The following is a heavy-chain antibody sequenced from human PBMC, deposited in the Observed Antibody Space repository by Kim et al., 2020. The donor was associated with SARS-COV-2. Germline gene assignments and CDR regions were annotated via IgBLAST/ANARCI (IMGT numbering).Heavy chain of an antibody. V-gene: IGHV3-73*01. J-gene: IGHJ4*02. Sequence: KSNATTYAGSMQGRFTISRDDSNNVAFLQMNSLETEDTAEYYCSRRDGLADWGQGALVTVSS. D-gene: IGHD6-13*01. CDR3: SRRDGLAD. CDR2: KSNAT.